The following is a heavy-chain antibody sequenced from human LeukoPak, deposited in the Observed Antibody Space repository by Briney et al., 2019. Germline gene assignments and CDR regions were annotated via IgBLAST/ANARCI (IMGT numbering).Heavy chain of an antibody. Sequence: PGGSLRLSCAASGFTFRSYAMHWVRQAPGKGREGWTVISYDGSNKYYADSVKGRFTISRDSSKNTLFLQMNRLRAEDTAVYYCAREGSSLGYYYYMDVWGKGTTVTVSS. CDR2: ISYDGSNK. V-gene: IGHV3-30*04. D-gene: IGHD1-26*01. CDR3: AREGSSLGYYYYMDV. CDR1: GFTFRSYA. J-gene: IGHJ6*03.